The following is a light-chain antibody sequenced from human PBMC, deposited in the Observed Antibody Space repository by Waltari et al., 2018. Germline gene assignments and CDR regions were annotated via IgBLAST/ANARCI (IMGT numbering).Light chain of an antibody. Sequence: SYVLTQSPSVSVAPGQTARITCGGNNIGTKSVHWYQRKAGQAPVLVVYDDNHRPLGIPDRISGSTCGYTATLTISRVEDGDEADYFCQVWESCGDPLVFGGGTKLTVL. CDR1: NIGTKS. CDR3: QVWESCGDPLV. CDR2: DDN. J-gene: IGLJ3*02. V-gene: IGLV3-21*02.